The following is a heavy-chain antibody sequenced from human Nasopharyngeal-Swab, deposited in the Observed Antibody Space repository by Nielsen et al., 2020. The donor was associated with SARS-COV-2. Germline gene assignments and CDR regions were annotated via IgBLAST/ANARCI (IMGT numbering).Heavy chain of an antibody. V-gene: IGHV3-30*18. CDR3: AKEGGGSGIDY. D-gene: IGHD3-10*01. J-gene: IGHJ4*02. CDR1: GFTFSSYG. Sequence: GGSLRLSCAASGFTFSSYGMHWVRQAPGKGLEWVAAISYDGSNKYYADSVKGRFTISRDNSKNTLYLQMNSLRAEDTAVYYCAKEGGGSGIDYWGQGTLVTVSS. CDR2: ISYDGSNK.